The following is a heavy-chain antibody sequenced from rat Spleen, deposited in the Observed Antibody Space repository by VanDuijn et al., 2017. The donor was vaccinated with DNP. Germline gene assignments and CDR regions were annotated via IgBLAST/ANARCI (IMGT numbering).Heavy chain of an antibody. D-gene: IGHD4-2*01. V-gene: IGHV5-31*01. CDR2: IPYSGGTT. CDR3: ARPGLGTIDY. CDR1: GFTFNNYW. J-gene: IGHJ2*01. Sequence: EVQLVESGGDLVQPGRSLKLSCVASGFTFNNYWMAWIRQVPGRRLEWVASIPYSGGTTYYPDSVKGRFTISRDNAKSTLYLQMNSLRSEDMATYYCARPGLGTIDYWGQGVMVTVSS.